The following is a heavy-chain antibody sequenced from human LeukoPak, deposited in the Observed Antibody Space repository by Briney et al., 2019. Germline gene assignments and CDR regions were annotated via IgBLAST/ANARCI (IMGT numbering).Heavy chain of an antibody. CDR2: IKYDGSDK. Sequence: PGGSLRLSCAASGFTFSDYWVIWVRQAPGKGLEWVADIKYDGSDKFFVDSVKGRFTISRDNAKNSVHLQLNSLRAEDTAIYYCARLYCGGGTCYSYYMDVWGQRDHGHRLL. J-gene: IGHJ6*03. D-gene: IGHD2-15*01. V-gene: IGHV3-7*01. CDR3: ARLYCGGGTCYSYYMDV. CDR1: GFTFSDYW.